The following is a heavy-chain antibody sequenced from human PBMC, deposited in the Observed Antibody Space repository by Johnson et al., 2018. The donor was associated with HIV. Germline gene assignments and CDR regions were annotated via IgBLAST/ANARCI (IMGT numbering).Heavy chain of an antibody. D-gene: IGHD1-7*01. V-gene: IGHV3-30*18. CDR1: GFNFSSDG. Sequence: QVQLVESGGGVVQPGRSLRLSCAASGFNFSSDGMHWVRQAPGKGLEWVAVIYYDGSIKFYADSVKGRFTISRDNSKNTLYLQMNSLRAEDTAVYYCAKWGTITGTTGVFDIWGQGTMVTVSS. CDR2: IYYDGSIK. CDR3: AKWGTITGTTGVFDI. J-gene: IGHJ3*02.